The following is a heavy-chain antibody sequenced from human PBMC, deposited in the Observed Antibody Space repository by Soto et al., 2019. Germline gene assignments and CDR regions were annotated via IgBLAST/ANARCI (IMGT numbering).Heavy chain of an antibody. CDR2: VYYTGST. J-gene: IGHJ4*02. D-gene: IGHD3-3*01. Sequence: PSETLSLTCTVSGASIRSTDYYWSWIRQAPGKGLEWIGYVYYTGSTYYNPSLMSRLTISVDTSKNQFSLKLNSVTAADTAVYYCARGGQDFWSGPFDYWGQGALVTVSS. CDR1: GASIRSTDYY. V-gene: IGHV4-30-4*01. CDR3: ARGGQDFWSGPFDY.